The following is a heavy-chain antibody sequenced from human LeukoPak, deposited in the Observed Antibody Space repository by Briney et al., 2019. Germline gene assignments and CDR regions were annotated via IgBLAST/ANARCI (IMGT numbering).Heavy chain of an antibody. CDR1: GFTFSSYS. Sequence: PGGSLRLSCAASGFTFSSYSMNWVRQAPGKGLEWVSYISSSSSTIYYADSVKGRFTISRDNAKNSLYLQMNSLRAEDTAVYYCARVPSSSSSWYVLYFDYWGQGTLVTVSS. D-gene: IGHD6-13*01. V-gene: IGHV3-48*04. CDR2: ISSSSSTI. CDR3: ARVPSSSSSWYVLYFDY. J-gene: IGHJ4*02.